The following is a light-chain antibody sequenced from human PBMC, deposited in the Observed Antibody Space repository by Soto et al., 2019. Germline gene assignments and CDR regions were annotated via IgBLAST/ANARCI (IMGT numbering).Light chain of an antibody. CDR3: QKYNSART. V-gene: IGKV1-27*01. Sequence: DIQMTQSPSSLSASVGDRVTITCRASQGISNYLAWYQQKPGKVPKLLIYAASTLQSGVPSRFSGSGSGTDFTLTISSLQPEDVATYYCQKYNSARTLGQGTKVDIK. CDR1: QGISNY. J-gene: IGKJ1*01. CDR2: AAS.